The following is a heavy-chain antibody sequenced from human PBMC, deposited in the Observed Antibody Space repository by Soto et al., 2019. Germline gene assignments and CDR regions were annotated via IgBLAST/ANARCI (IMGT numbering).Heavy chain of an antibody. J-gene: IGHJ4*02. CDR1: GGSISSGGYY. V-gene: IGHV4-31*03. CDR2: IYYSGST. Sequence: QVQLQESGPGLVKPSQTLSLTCTVSGGSISSGGYYWSWIRQHPGKGLEWIGYIYYSGSTYYNPSLXRXXTISVHTSKNRFSLKLSSVTAADATVYSCARTPGYWGQGTLVTVSP. CDR3: ARTPGY.